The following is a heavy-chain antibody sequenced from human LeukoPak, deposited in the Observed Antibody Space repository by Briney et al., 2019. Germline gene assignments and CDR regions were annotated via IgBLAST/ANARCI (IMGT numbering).Heavy chain of an antibody. CDR3: ARANVRNCRSTTCYTDWFDP. CDR1: GDXVSSSAA. CDR2: TYYRSKWYN. J-gene: IGHJ5*02. Sequence: SHTLSLTCAISGDXVSSSAAWNWIRQSPSRGLEWLGRTYYRSKWYNDYAVSVKSRITINPDTSKNQFSLQLNSVTPEDTAVYFCARANVRNCRSTTCYTDWFDPWGQGTLVTVSS. V-gene: IGHV6-1*01. D-gene: IGHD2-2*02.